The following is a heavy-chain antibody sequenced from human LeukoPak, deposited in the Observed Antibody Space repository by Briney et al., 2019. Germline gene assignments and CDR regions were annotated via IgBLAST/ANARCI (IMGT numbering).Heavy chain of an antibody. J-gene: IGHJ2*01. CDR2: ISSSSYI. CDR3: ARAMTTVTTGNFDL. Sequence: GGSLRLSCAASGFTFSSYSMNWVRQAPGKGLEGVSSISSSSYIYYAESVKGRFTISRDNAKNSLYLQMNSLRAEDTAVYYCARAMTTVTTGNFDLWGRGTLVTVSS. V-gene: IGHV3-21*01. CDR1: GFTFSSYS. D-gene: IGHD4-17*01.